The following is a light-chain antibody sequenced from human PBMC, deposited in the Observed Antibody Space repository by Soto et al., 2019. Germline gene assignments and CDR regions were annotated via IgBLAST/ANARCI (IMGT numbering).Light chain of an antibody. CDR1: PGTGAY. V-gene: IGKV1-27*01. Sequence: GNRVTITCRASPGTGAYLAWFQQAPGNVPKLLIYAASTLQSGVPSRFSGSGSGTDFTLTISSLQPEDVATYYCQKYNSAPLTFGGGTKVELK. CDR2: AAS. CDR3: QKYNSAPLT. J-gene: IGKJ4*01.